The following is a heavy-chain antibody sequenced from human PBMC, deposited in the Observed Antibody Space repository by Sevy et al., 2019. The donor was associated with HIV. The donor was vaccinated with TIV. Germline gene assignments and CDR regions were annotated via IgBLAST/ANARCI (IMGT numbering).Heavy chain of an antibody. Sequence: GGSLRLSCAASGFTVSSNYMSWVRQAPGKGLEWVSVIYSGGSTYYADSVKGRFTISRDNSKNTLYLQMNSLRAEDTAVYYCARAGGLAACPFDYWGQGTLVTVSS. CDR3: ARAGGLAACPFDY. D-gene: IGHD6-6*01. CDR2: IYSGGST. CDR1: GFTVSSNY. J-gene: IGHJ4*02. V-gene: IGHV3-53*01.